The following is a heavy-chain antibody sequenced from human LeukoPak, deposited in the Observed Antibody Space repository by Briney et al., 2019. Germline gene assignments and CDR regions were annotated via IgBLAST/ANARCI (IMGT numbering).Heavy chain of an antibody. CDR3: ARNLSAAGGVDP. V-gene: IGHV1-18*01. D-gene: IGHD3-10*01. Sequence: GASVKVSCKASGYTFTSYGISWVRQAPGQGLEWMGWISVYNGYTHHAQKVQDRVTMTTDTSTNTAYMELRSLRTDDTAVYYCARNLSAAGGVDPWGQGTLVTVSS. CDR2: ISVYNGYT. J-gene: IGHJ5*02. CDR1: GYTFTSYG.